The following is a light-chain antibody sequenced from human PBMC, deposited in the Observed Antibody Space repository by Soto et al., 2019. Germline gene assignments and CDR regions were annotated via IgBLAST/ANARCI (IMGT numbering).Light chain of an antibody. V-gene: IGKV2-28*01. CDR3: MQSLQTPLT. CDR2: LGF. Sequence: DIVMTQSPRSLPVTPGEPASISCKSSQSLLHSNGYTYLDWYLQKPGQSPQLLIYLGFNRASGDPDRFSGSGSGADCTLKISSVEAEDVGVYYCMQSLQTPLTFGGGTKVEIK. CDR1: QSLLHSNGYTY. J-gene: IGKJ4*01.